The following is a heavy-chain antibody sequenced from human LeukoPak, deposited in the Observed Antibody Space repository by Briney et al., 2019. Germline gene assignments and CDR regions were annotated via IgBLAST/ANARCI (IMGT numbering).Heavy chain of an antibody. D-gene: IGHD5-12*01. CDR3: ARLGASAGYSGHDFPLDY. CDR2: IYYSGST. Sequence: SETLSLTCTVSGGSISRSGFYWGWIRQPPGKGLEWIGNIYYSGSTYYNPSLKSRVTISVDTSRNQFSLKLSSVTAADTALYYCARLGASAGYSGHDFPLDYWGQGSLVTVSS. CDR1: GGSISRSGFY. J-gene: IGHJ4*02. V-gene: IGHV4-39*07.